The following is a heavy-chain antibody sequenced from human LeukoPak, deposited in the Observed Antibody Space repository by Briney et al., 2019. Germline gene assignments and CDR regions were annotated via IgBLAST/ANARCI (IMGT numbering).Heavy chain of an antibody. CDR2: GFYSGSA. CDR1: GGSISGSSYY. J-gene: IGHJ4*02. CDR3: ARLRGAMTPVTSDFDY. Sequence: SETLSLTRTVSGGSISGSSYYWAWIRQPPGKGLEWVGSGFYSGSAYYNPSLKSRLTISVDTSKNQFSLDLRSVTAADTAVYYCARLRGAMTPVTSDFDYWGQGILVTVSS. D-gene: IGHD4-17*01. V-gene: IGHV4-39*01.